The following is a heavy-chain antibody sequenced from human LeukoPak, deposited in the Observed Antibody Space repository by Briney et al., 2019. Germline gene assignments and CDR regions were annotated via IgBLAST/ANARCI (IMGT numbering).Heavy chain of an antibody. V-gene: IGHV3-49*04. CDR1: GFIFGDYA. J-gene: IGHJ4*02. Sequence: GGSLRLSCTASGFIFGDYAMSWVRQAPGKGLEWVGFIRSKAYGGTTEYAAPVKGRFTISRDDSKSIAYLQMNSLKTEDTAVYYCTRDDVDTAMYFDYWGQGTLVTVSS. CDR2: IRSKAYGGTT. CDR3: TRDDVDTAMYFDY. D-gene: IGHD5-18*01.